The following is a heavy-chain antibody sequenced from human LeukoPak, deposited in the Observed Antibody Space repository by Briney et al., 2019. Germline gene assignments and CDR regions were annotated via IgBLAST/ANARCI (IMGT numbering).Heavy chain of an antibody. V-gene: IGHV4-61*02. CDR1: GGSISSGSYY. CDR2: IYTSGST. D-gene: IGHD6-19*01. Sequence: SETLSLTCTVSGGSISSGSYYWSWIRQPAGKGLEWIGRIYTSGSTNYNPSLKSRVTISVDTSKNQFSLKLSSVTAADTAVYYCARSLLGLVPSLDYWGQGTLVTVSS. CDR3: ARSLLGLVPSLDY. J-gene: IGHJ4*02.